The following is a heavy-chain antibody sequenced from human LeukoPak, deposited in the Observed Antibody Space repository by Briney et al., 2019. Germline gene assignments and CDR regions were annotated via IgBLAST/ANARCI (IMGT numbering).Heavy chain of an antibody. CDR3: AKDPEF. CDR2: ISESGDAT. D-gene: IGHD3-10*01. J-gene: IGHJ4*02. CDR1: GFTFSSQA. V-gene: IGHV3-23*01. Sequence: PGGSLRLSCAVSGFTFSSQAMSWVRQALGKGLEWLSGISESGDATFNIDSVKGRFTISRDNSKNTLYLQMDSLRAEDTAVYYCAKDPEFWGQGILVTVSS.